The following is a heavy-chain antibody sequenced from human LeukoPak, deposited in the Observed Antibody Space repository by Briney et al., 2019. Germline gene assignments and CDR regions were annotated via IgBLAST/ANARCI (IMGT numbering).Heavy chain of an antibody. CDR2: INWNGGDT. V-gene: IGHV3-20*04. Sequence: GGSLRLSCAASGSTFDDYAMNWVRQGPGKGLEWVSGINWNGGDTGYADSVRGRFTISRDNAKNSLHLQMNSLTVEDTAFYYCARVKGGATTDYWGQGTLVTVSS. J-gene: IGHJ4*02. CDR3: ARVKGGATTDY. CDR1: GSTFDDYA. D-gene: IGHD1-26*01.